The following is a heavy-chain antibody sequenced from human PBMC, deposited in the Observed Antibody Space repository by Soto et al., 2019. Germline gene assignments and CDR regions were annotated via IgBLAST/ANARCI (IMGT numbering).Heavy chain of an antibody. J-gene: IGHJ4*02. CDR1: GFTFSSYW. CDR2: IKHDGREK. V-gene: IGHV3-7*01. Sequence: EVQLVESGGGLVQPGGSLRLSCAASGFTFSSYWMSWSRQAPGKGLEWVANIKHDGREKYYVDSVKGRFTISRDNAKNALYLQMDSLRVEDTALYYCARDRYPFGSGTSASDYWGQGSLATVSP. D-gene: IGHD3-10*01. CDR3: ARDRYPFGSGTSASDY.